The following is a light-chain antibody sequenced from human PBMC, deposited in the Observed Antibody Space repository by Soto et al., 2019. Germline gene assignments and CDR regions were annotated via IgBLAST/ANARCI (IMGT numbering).Light chain of an antibody. CDR3: QHRSDWPWT. J-gene: IGKJ1*01. V-gene: IGKV3-11*01. Sequence: EIVLTQSPATLSLSPGERATLSCRASQSISTNLAWYQQKPGQAPRLLIHDTSNRATGIPARFSGSGSGTDFALSISSLVSEDFAVYYCQHRSDWPWTFGQGTKVDSK. CDR2: DTS. CDR1: QSISTN.